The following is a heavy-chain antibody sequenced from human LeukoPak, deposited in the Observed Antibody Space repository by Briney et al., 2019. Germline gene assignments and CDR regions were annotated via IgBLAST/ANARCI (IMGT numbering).Heavy chain of an antibody. CDR1: GYTFTGYY. Sequence: APVKVSCKASGYTFTGYYMHWVRQAPGQGLEWMGIINPSGSSTSYAQKFQGRVTMTRDTSTNTVYMKLSSLRSEDTAVYYCARDSYSNSAKYYFDYWGQGTLVTVSS. D-gene: IGHD4-11*01. J-gene: IGHJ4*02. V-gene: IGHV1-46*01. CDR3: ARDSYSNSAKYYFDY. CDR2: INPSGSST.